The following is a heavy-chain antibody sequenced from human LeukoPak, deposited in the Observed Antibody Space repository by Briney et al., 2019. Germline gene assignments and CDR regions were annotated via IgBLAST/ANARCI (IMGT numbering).Heavy chain of an antibody. CDR3: VKDRWVRRISLAGQDY. V-gene: IGHV3-30*18. CDR1: GFTFSSYG. D-gene: IGHD6-19*01. CDR2: ISYDGSSQ. Sequence: AGSLRLSCAASGFTFSSYGMHWVRQAPGKGLEWVAVISYDGSSQFYAASVRGRFTISRDNSRNTLYLQMNSLRGEDTAVYYCVKDRWVRRISLAGQDYWGQGTLVTVSS. J-gene: IGHJ4*02.